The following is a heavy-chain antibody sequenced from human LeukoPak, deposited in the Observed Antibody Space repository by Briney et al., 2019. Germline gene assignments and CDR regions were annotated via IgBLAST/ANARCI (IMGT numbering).Heavy chain of an antibody. V-gene: IGHV1-2*02. CDR1: GYTLTDHH. J-gene: IGHJ4*02. D-gene: IGHD5-24*01. Sequence: ASVKVSCKASGYTLTDHHMIWVRQAPGQGLQWMGWIKPDSGGIKYAQEFQGRVTMTRDTSINTAYMELSSLRSDDTAIYYCARDQVDGYSHFDYWGQGTLVTVSP. CDR3: ARDQVDGYSHFDY. CDR2: IKPDSGGI.